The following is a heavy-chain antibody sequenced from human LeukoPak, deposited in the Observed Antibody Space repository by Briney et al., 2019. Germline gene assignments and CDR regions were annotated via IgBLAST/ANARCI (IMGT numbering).Heavy chain of an antibody. CDR1: GFTFSSYA. V-gene: IGHV3-23*01. Sequence: GGSLRLSCAASGFTFSSYAMSWVRQAPGKGLEWVSAISGSGGSTYYADSVKGRFTISRDNSKNTLYLQMNSLRAEDTAVYYCAREDNDILTGYYVWASYYFDYWGQGTLVTVSS. J-gene: IGHJ4*02. D-gene: IGHD3-9*01. CDR3: AREDNDILTGYYVWASYYFDY. CDR2: ISGSGGST.